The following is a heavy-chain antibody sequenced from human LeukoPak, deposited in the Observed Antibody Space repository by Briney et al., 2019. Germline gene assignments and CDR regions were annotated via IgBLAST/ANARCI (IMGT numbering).Heavy chain of an antibody. J-gene: IGHJ4*02. CDR1: GFSFSSYE. V-gene: IGHV3-48*03. CDR2: ISSSATST. Sequence: GGSLRLSCSASGFSFSSYEMNWVRQAPGKGLEWVSHISSSATSTYYADSVKGRFTISRDNAKNSLYLQMNSLRAEDTAVYYCARGGWLQSFDYWGQGTLVTVSS. D-gene: IGHD5-24*01. CDR3: ARGGWLQSFDY.